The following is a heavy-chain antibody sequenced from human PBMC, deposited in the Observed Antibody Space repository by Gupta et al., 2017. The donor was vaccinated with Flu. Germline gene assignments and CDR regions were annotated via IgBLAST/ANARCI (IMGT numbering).Heavy chain of an antibody. J-gene: IGHJ6*03. Sequence: EVQLVESGGGLVQPGGSLRLSCAASGFTFSSYDMHWVRQATGKGLEWVSAIGTAGDTYYPGSVKGRFTISRENAKNSLYLQRKSLRAGDTAVYYCARGGSYDFWSGYSYYYYMDVWGKGTTVTVSS. CDR3: ARGGSYDFWSGYSYYYYMDV. V-gene: IGHV3-13*01. D-gene: IGHD3-3*01. CDR1: GFTFSSYD. CDR2: IGTAGDT.